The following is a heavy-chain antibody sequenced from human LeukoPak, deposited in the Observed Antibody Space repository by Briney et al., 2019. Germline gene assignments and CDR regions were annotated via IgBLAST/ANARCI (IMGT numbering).Heavy chain of an antibody. CDR1: GGSFSGYY. V-gene: IGHV4-34*01. J-gene: IGHJ5*02. D-gene: IGHD3-3*01. Sequence: SETLSLTCAVYGGSFSGYYWSWIRQPPGKGLEWLGEINHSGSTNYNPSLKSRVNMSVDTSKNQFSLRLNSVTAADTAVYYCARDYDFWSGSTFADNWFDPWGQGTLVTVSS. CDR3: ARDYDFWSGSTFADNWFDP. CDR2: INHSGST.